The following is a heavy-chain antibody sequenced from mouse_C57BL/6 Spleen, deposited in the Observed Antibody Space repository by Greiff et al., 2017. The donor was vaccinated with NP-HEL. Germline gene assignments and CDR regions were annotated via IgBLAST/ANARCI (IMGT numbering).Heavy chain of an antibody. J-gene: IGHJ2*01. CDR3: ARGRTGRLVY. Sequence: EVNVVESEGGLVQPGSSMKLTCTASGFTFSDYYMAWVRQVPEKGLEWVANINHDGSSTYYLDSLKSRFIISRDNAKNTLYLQRSSLKSEDTATYYCARGRTGRLVYWGKGTTLTVSS. CDR1: GFTFSDYY. D-gene: IGHD4-1*01. CDR2: INHDGSST. V-gene: IGHV5-16*01.